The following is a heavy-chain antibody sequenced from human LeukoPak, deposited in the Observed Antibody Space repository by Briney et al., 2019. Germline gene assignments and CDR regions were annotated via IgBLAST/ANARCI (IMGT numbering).Heavy chain of an antibody. D-gene: IGHD3-22*01. CDR1: GGSISSGDYY. V-gene: IGHV4-30-4*01. CDR3: ARVPVFYYDSSGYYYQQDAFDI. J-gene: IGHJ3*02. Sequence: SETLSLTCTVSGGSISSGDYYWSWIRQPPGKGLEWIGYIYYSGSTYYNPSLKSRVTISVDTSKNQFSLKLSPVTAADTAVYYCARVPVFYYDSSGYYYQQDAFDIWGQGTMVTVSS. CDR2: IYYSGST.